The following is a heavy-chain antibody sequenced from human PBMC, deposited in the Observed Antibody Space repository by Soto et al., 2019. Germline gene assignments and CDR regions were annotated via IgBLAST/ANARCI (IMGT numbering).Heavy chain of an antibody. J-gene: IGHJ3*02. V-gene: IGHV3-48*03. Sequence: GGPLGRSFSDSGFRFSSYEMNGARKAQGKGLEWVSYISSSGSTIYYADSVKGRFTISRDNAKNSLYLQMTSLRTEDTAVYYCSCCKPAPFELIDIWGQGTMVTVSS. CDR2: ISSSGSTI. CDR3: SCCKPAPFELIDI. CDR1: GFRFSSYE. D-gene: IGHD1-7*01.